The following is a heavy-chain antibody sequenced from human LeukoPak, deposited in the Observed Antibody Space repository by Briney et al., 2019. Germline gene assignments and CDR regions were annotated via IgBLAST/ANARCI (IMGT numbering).Heavy chain of an antibody. D-gene: IGHD1-26*01. CDR1: GGSISSSSYY. V-gene: IGHV4-39*01. CDR3: ARHNSGSWRSFDP. J-gene: IGHJ5*02. Sequence: PSETLSLTCTVSGGSISSSSYYWGWIRQPPGKGLEWIGSIYYSGSTYYNPSLKSRVTISVDTSKNQFSLKLSSVTAADTAVYYCARHNSGSWRSFDPWGREPWSPSPQ. CDR2: IYYSGST.